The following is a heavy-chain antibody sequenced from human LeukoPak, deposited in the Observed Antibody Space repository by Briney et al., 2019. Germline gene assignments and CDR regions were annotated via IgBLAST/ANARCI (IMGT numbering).Heavy chain of an antibody. V-gene: IGHV4-34*01. D-gene: IGHD3-10*01. Sequence: PSETLSLTCAVYGGSFSGYYWSWIRQPPGKGLEWIGEINHSGSTNYNPSLKSRVTISVDTSKNQFSLKLSSVTAADTAVYYCVRALLWFGHVDYWGQGTLVTVSS. J-gene: IGHJ4*02. CDR3: VRALLWFGHVDY. CDR1: GGSFSGYY. CDR2: INHSGST.